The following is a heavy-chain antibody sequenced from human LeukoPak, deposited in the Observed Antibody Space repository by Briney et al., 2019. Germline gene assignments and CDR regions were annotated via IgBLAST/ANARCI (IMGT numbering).Heavy chain of an antibody. CDR2: IYTDGST. Sequence: PSETLSLTCTVSGASVNDNYWSWSRQPAGKTLEWIDRIYTDGSTNYNPSLKSRVAISVDTSTNQFSLFLRSVTAADTAIYYCTIGSSSGSLAYWGQGTLVTVSS. CDR1: GASVNDNY. D-gene: IGHD2-15*01. CDR3: TIGSSSGSLAY. V-gene: IGHV4-4*07. J-gene: IGHJ4*02.